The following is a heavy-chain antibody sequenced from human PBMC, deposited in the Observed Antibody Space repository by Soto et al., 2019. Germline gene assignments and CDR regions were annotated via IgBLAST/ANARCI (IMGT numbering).Heavy chain of an antibody. Sequence: SETLSLTCTVSGGSISSSSYYWGWIRQPPGKGLEWIGSIYYSGSTYYNPSLKSRVTISVDTSKNQFSLKLSSVTAADTAVYYCARYRDPFDYWGQGTLVTVSS. D-gene: IGHD1-26*01. CDR3: ARYRDPFDY. CDR1: GGSISSSSYY. V-gene: IGHV4-39*01. J-gene: IGHJ4*02. CDR2: IYYSGST.